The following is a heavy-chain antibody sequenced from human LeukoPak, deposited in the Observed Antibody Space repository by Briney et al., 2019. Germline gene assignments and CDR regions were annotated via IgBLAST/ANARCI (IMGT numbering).Heavy chain of an antibody. Sequence: ASVKVSCKASGYTFTSYGISWVRQAPGQGLEWVGWISAYNGNTNYAQKLQGRVTMTTDTSTSTAYMELRSLRSDDTAVYYCASGYCSGGSCYHLDYWGQGTLVTVSS. J-gene: IGHJ4*02. CDR1: GYTFTSYG. V-gene: IGHV1-18*01. CDR3: ASGYCSGGSCYHLDY. D-gene: IGHD2-15*01. CDR2: ISAYNGNT.